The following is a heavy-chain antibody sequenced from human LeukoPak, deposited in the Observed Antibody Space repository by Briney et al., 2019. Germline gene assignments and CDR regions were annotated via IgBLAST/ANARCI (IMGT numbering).Heavy chain of an antibody. V-gene: IGHV3-48*03. CDR1: GFTFSSYE. Sequence: GGSLRLSCAASGFTFSSYEMNWVRQAPGKGLEWVSYISSSGSTIYYADSVEGRFTISRDNAKNSLYLQMNSLRAEDTAVYYCAAAPLPHSYFDYWGQGTLVTVSS. CDR3: AAAPLPHSYFDY. J-gene: IGHJ4*02. D-gene: IGHD1-14*01. CDR2: ISSSGSTI.